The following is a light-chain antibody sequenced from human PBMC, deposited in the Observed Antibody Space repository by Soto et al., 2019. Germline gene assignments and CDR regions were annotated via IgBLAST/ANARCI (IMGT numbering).Light chain of an antibody. CDR1: QSVSSY. J-gene: IGKJ1*01. CDR3: QQSYSTSWT. CDR2: DAS. Sequence: EIVLTQSPATLSLSPXERATLSCVASQSVSSYLAWYQQKPGQAPRLLIYDASNRATGIPARFSGSGSGTDFTLTISSLQPEDFATYYCQQSYSTSWTFGQGTKVDIK. V-gene: IGKV3-11*01.